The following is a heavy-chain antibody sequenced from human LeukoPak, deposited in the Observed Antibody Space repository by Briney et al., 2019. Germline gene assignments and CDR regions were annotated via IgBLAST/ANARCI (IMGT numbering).Heavy chain of an antibody. CDR1: GGSISSYY. J-gene: IGHJ5*02. V-gene: IGHV4-59*01. CDR3: ARCMTLHWCDT. CDR2: IYYSGST. Sequence: SETLSLTCTVSGGSISSYYWSWIRQPPGKGLEWIGYIYYSGSTNYNPSLKSRVTISVDTSKNQFSLKLSSVTAADTAVYYCARCMTLHWCDTWGQGSLVTVSS.